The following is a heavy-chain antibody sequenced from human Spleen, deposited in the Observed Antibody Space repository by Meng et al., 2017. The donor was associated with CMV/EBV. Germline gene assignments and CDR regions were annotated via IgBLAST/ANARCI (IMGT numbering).Heavy chain of an antibody. D-gene: IGHD3-3*01. CDR1: STYY. Sequence: STYYWGWIRQPPGKGLEWIGSIYYSGSTYYNPSLKSRVTISVDTSKNQFSLKLSSVTAADTAVYYCARDRHDFVIAGDEWFDPWGQGSLVTVSS. CDR2: IYYSGST. V-gene: IGHV4-39*07. CDR3: ARDRHDFVIAGDEWFDP. J-gene: IGHJ5*02.